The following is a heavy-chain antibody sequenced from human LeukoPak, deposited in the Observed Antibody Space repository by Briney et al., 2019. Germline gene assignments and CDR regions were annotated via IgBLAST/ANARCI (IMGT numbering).Heavy chain of an antibody. CDR1: GFTFSSYA. Sequence: PGGSLRLSCAASGFTFSSYAMSWVRQAPGKGLEWVSAISGSDGSTYYADSVKGRFTISRDNSKNTLYLQMNSLRAEDTAVYYCAKAYDFWSGYYPSPFDYWGQGTLVTVSS. CDR2: ISGSDGST. V-gene: IGHV3-23*01. J-gene: IGHJ4*02. CDR3: AKAYDFWSGYYPSPFDY. D-gene: IGHD3-3*01.